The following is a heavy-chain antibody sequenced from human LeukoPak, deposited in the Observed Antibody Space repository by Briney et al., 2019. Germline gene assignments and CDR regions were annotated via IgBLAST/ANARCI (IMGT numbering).Heavy chain of an antibody. Sequence: SQTLSLTCTVSGGSISSGGYYWSWIRQHPGKGLEWIGYIYYSGSTYYNPSLKSRVTISVDTSKNQFSLKLSSVTAADTAVYYCAGSLIVVVATTAETGFDYWGQGTLVTVSS. J-gene: IGHJ4*02. V-gene: IGHV4-31*03. CDR2: IYYSGST. D-gene: IGHD2-15*01. CDR1: GGSISSGGYY. CDR3: AGSLIVVVATTAETGFDY.